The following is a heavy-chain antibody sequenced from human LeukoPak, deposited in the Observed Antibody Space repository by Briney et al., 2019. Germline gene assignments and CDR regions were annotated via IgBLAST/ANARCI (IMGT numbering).Heavy chain of an antibody. Sequence: PWGSLRLSCAASGFSFSSYWMNWVRQAPGKGLELVANIKQDGSEKYYVDSVKGRCTIFRDNAKNSLYLQMNSLRSEDTAVYYCASGGYSFFYWGQGTLVTVSS. CDR3: ASGGYSFFY. V-gene: IGHV3-7*03. CDR1: GFSFSSYW. CDR2: IKQDGSEK. J-gene: IGHJ4*02. D-gene: IGHD5-18*01.